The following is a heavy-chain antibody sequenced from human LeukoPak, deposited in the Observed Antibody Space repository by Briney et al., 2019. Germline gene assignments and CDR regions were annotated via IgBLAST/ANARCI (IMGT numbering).Heavy chain of an antibody. CDR1: GYTFTGYY. D-gene: IGHD6-13*01. CDR2: INPNSGGT. J-gene: IGHJ4*02. Sequence: ASVKVSCKASGYTFTGYYMHWVRQAPGQGLEWMGWINPNSGGTNYAQKFQGRVTMTRDTSISTAYMELSRLRSDDTAVYYCATSPGSWYPFDYWGQGTLVTVSS. CDR3: ATSPGSWYPFDY. V-gene: IGHV1-2*02.